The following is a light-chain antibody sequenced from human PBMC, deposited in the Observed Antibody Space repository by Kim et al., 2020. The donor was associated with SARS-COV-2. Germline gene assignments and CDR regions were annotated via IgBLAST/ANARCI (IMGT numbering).Light chain of an antibody. V-gene: IGLV2-8*01. J-gene: IGLJ2*01. Sequence: GPSVTISCPGISIGLGGHTHFSWYQRHPGKAPKLIIYEVSERPSGVPDRFSGSKSGNTASLTVSGVQSEDEADYYCLSDAGDYTLVFGGGTQLTVL. CDR1: SIGLGGHTH. CDR2: EVS. CDR3: LSDAGDYTLV.